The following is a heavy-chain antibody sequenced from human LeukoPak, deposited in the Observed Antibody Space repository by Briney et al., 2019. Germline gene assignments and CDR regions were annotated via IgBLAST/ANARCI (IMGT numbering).Heavy chain of an antibody. V-gene: IGHV4-59*08. Sequence: SETLSLTCTASGGSISSYYWSWIRQPPGKGLEWIGYIYYSGSTSYNPSLKSRVTISVDTSKNQFSLKLSAVTAADTAVYYCARHPLKSSGSYYGAFDIWGQGTTVTVSS. D-gene: IGHD1-26*01. J-gene: IGHJ3*02. CDR3: ARHPLKSSGSYYGAFDI. CDR1: GGSISSYY. CDR2: IYYSGST.